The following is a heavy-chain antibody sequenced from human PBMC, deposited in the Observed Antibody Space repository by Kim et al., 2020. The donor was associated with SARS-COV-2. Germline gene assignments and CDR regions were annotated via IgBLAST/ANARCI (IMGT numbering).Heavy chain of an antibody. Sequence: GGSLRLSCTASGFTFGDYAMSWFRQAPGKGLEWVGFIRSKAYGGTTEYAASVKGRFTISRDDSKSIAYLQMNSLKTEDTAVYYCTRDSGSYDFWSGYLNWFDPWGQGTLVTVSS. J-gene: IGHJ5*02. D-gene: IGHD3-3*01. CDR3: TRDSGSYDFWSGYLNWFDP. V-gene: IGHV3-49*03. CDR2: IRSKAYGGTT. CDR1: GFTFGDYA.